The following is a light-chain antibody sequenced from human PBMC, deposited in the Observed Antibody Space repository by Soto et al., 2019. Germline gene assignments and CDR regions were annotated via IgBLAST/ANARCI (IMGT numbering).Light chain of an antibody. Sequence: QLVLTQSPSASASLGASVKLTCTLSSEHSDYAMAWHQQQPKKGPRYLMMVNRDGSHSRGDGIPDRFSGSRSGAECYLTISSLQSEDEADYFCQTWGPGIRVFGGGTKLTVL. CDR3: QTWGPGIRV. J-gene: IGLJ3*02. CDR1: SEHSDYA. CDR2: VNRDGSH. V-gene: IGLV4-69*01.